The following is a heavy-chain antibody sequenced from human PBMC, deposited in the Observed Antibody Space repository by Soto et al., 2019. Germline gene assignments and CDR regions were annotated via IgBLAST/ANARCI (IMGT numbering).Heavy chain of an antibody. CDR2: INSDGSST. Sequence: GGSLRLSCAASGFTFSSYWMHWVRQAPGKGLVWVSRINSDGSSTSYADSVKGRFTISRDNAKNTLYLQMNSLRAEDTAVYYCARNPSYGSGSYYNIDYYYYGMDVWGQGTTVTVSS. CDR3: ARNPSYGSGSYYNIDYYYYGMDV. CDR1: GFTFSSYW. V-gene: IGHV3-74*01. D-gene: IGHD3-10*01. J-gene: IGHJ6*02.